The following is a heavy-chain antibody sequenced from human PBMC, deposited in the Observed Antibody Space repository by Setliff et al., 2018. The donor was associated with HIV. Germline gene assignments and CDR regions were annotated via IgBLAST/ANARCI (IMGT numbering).Heavy chain of an antibody. CDR1: GYSIVKGYY. V-gene: IGHV4-38-2*01. CDR2: VYRSGTT. CDR3: ARLSHYYGTTEYTFDF. D-gene: IGHD3-10*01. J-gene: IGHJ4*02. Sequence: ETLSLTCDVSGYSIVKGYYWGWIRQPPGKGLEWIGGVYRSGTTDFNPSLERRVTMSVDTSKNRFSLTLNSVTAADTAIYYCARLSHYYGTTEYTFDFWGQGTLVTVSS.